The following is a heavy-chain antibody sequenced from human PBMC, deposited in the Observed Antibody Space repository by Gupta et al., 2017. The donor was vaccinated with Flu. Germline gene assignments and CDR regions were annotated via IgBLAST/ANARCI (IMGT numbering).Heavy chain of an antibody. V-gene: IGHV4-59*11. CDR2: VFYTGST. J-gene: IGHJ5*02. CDR3: ARQGSGITWYDWFDP. D-gene: IGHD6-13*01. CDR1: GGPINSHY. Sequence: QVQLQEWGPGLVKASETLSLTCHVTGGPINSHYWSWIRQSPGRGLEWIGNVFYTGSTDYSPSFKSRITMSLDTSNNQYSLHLSSVTAADTAIYYCARQGSGITWYDWFDPWGPGMLVTVS.